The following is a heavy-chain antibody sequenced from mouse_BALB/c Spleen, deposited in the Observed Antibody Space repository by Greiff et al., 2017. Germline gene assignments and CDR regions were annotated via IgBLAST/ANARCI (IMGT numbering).Heavy chain of an antibody. CDR3: ARLGYGNYLYYAMDY. V-gene: IGHV5-17*02. D-gene: IGHD2-10*02. J-gene: IGHJ4*01. Sequence: EVKLMESGGGLVQPGGSRKLSCAASGFTFSSFGMHWVRQAPEKGLEWVAYISSGSSTIYYADTVKGRFTISRDNPKNTLFLQMTSLRSEDTAMYYCARLGYGNYLYYAMDYWGQGTSVTVSS. CDR2: ISSGSSTI. CDR1: GFTFSSFG.